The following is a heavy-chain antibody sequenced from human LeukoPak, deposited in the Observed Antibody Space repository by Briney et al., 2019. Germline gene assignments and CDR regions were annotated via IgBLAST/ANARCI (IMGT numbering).Heavy chain of an antibody. CDR3: ARGGRLGLYHYGMDV. CDR2: INHSGST. D-gene: IGHD3-16*01. V-gene: IGHV4-34*01. J-gene: IGHJ6*04. CDR1: YX. Sequence: YXXXXIRQPPGKXLEWXXEINHSGSTNYNPSLKSRVTISVDTSKNQFSLKLSSVTAADTAVYYCARGGRLGLYHYGMDVWGKGTTVTVSS.